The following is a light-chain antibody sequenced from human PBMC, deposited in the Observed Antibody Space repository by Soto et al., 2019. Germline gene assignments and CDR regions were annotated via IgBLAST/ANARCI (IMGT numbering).Light chain of an antibody. J-gene: IGKJ4*01. Sequence: EIVMTQSPATLSVSPGERATLSCRASQSVSNNLAWYQQKPGQAPRLLIYGASTRATGIPARFSGSASGTEFTLTISSLQSEDFAVYYCQQYNNWVLTFGGGTKVEIK. V-gene: IGKV3-15*01. CDR2: GAS. CDR1: QSVSNN. CDR3: QQYNNWVLT.